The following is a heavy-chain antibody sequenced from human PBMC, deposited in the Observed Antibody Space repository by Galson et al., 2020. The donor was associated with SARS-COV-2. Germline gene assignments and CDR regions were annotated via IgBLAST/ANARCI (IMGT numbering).Heavy chain of an antibody. CDR2: IWYDGSNK. D-gene: IGHD3-16*02. Sequence: GGSLRLSCAASGFTFSSYGMHWVRQAPGKGLEWVAVIWYDGSNKYYADSVKGRFTISRDNSKNTLYLQMNSLRAEDTAVYYCARGLVDYEYVWGSYRLGAFDVWGQGTMVTVSS. CDR1: GFTFSSYG. V-gene: IGHV3-33*01. CDR3: ARGLVDYEYVWGSYRLGAFDV. J-gene: IGHJ3*01.